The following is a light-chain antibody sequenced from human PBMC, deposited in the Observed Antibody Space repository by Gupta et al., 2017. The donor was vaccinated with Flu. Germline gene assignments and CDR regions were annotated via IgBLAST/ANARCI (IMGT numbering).Light chain of an antibody. J-gene: IGLJ2*01. CDR3: ATWDDNMNVVV. CDR1: DSNIGGNS. Sequence: QSVLSQPPSASGTPGQRVSISCSGSDSNIGGNSVNWYQQLPGTAPKLLIYGNDKRRSGVPDRFSGSKSGTSATLAISGLQAEDEADYYCATWDDNMNVVVFGGGTKLTVL. CDR2: GND. V-gene: IGLV1-44*01.